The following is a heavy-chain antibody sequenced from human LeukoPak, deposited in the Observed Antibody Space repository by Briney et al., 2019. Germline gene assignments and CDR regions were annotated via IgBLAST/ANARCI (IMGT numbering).Heavy chain of an antibody. CDR3: ATGGGSSSYYYYMDV. CDR1: GGSFSGYY. CDR2: INHSGST. Sequence: PSETLSLTCAVYGGSFSGYYWSWIRQPPGKGLEWIGEINHSGSTNYNPSLKSRVTISVDTSKNQFSLKLSSVTAADTAVYYCATGGGSSSYYYYMDVWGKGTTVTVSS. J-gene: IGHJ6*03. V-gene: IGHV4-34*01. D-gene: IGHD6-6*01.